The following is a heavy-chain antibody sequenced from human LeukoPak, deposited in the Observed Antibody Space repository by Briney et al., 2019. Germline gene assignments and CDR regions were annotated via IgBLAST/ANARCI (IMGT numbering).Heavy chain of an antibody. CDR3: ARDFQLGTYNWFDP. CDR2: INAGNGNT. J-gene: IGHJ5*02. CDR1: GYTFTSYA. V-gene: IGHV1-3*03. D-gene: IGHD7-27*01. Sequence: ASVKVSCKASGYTFTSYAMHWVRQAPGQRLEWMGWINAGNGNTKYSQEFQGRVTITRDTSASTAYMELSSLRSEDMAVYYCARDFQLGTYNWFDPWGQGTLVTVSS.